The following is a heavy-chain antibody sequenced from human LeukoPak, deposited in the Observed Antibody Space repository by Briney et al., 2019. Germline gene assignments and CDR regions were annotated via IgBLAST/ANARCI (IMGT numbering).Heavy chain of an antibody. Sequence: GGSLRLSCAASGFTFTNAWMSWVRQAPGKGLEWVANIKHDGSEKYYVDSVKGRFNVSRDNAKNSLYLQMNSLRGEDTAVYYCARESTRYCSGGSCYSSSSFDYWGQGTLVTVSS. CDR3: ARESTRYCSGGSCYSSSSFDY. V-gene: IGHV3-7*01. CDR2: IKHDGSEK. D-gene: IGHD2-15*01. J-gene: IGHJ4*02. CDR1: GFTFTNAW.